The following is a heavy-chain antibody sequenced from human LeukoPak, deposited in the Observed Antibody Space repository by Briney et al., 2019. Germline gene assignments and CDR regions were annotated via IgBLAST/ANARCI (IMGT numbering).Heavy chain of an antibody. J-gene: IGHJ6*02. CDR3: VRELGDLEAEFYYYYYGVDV. Sequence: PGGSLRLSCAASGFPYTEYAMHWVRQAPGKGLEWVSGITWNSDYIGYADSVKGRFTVSRDNAEKSLYLEMNGLRAEDTALYYCVRELGDLEAEFYYYYYGVDVWGQGTAVTVSS. V-gene: IGHV3-9*01. D-gene: IGHD3-10*01. CDR1: GFPYTEYA. CDR2: ITWNSDYI.